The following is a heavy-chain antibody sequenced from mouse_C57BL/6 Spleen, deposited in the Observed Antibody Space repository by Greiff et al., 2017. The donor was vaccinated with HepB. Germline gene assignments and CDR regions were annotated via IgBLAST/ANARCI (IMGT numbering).Heavy chain of an antibody. V-gene: IGHV1-54*01. CDR1: GYAFTNYL. CDR3: ARWGLRRGGYFDY. J-gene: IGHJ2*01. D-gene: IGHD2-2*01. CDR2: INPGSGGT. Sequence: VQLVESGAELVRPGTSVKVSCKASGYAFTNYLIEWVKQRPGQGLEWIGVINPGSGGTNYNEKFKGKATLTADKSSSTAYMQLSSLTSEDSAVYFCARWGLRRGGYFDYWGQGTTLTVSS.